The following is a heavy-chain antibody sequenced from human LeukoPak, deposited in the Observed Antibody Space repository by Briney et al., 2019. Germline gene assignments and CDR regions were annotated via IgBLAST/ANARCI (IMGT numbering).Heavy chain of an antibody. J-gene: IGHJ3*02. CDR3: ARDAAWVARPIEGAFDI. CDR1: GYTFTSYG. CDR2: ISAYNGNS. D-gene: IGHD2-15*01. Sequence: ASVKVSCKASGYTFTSYGISWVRQAPGQGLEWMGWISAYNGNSNYAQKLQGRVTMTTDTSTSTAYMELRSLRSDDTAVYYCARDAAWVARPIEGAFDIWGQGTMVTVSS. V-gene: IGHV1-18*01.